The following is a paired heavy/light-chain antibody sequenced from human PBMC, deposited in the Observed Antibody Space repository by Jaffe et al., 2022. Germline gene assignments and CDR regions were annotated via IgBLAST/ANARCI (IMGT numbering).Heavy chain of an antibody. CDR1: GGFISSGDYY. CDR3: AREEDILTGYPPINWFDP. CDR2: IYTSGST. V-gene: IGHV4-61*02. J-gene: IGHJ5*02. D-gene: IGHD3-9*01. Sequence: QVQLQESGPGLVKPSQTLSLTCTVSGGFISSGDYYWSWIRQPAGKGLEWIGRIYTSGSTKYNPSLKSRVTISVDTSKNQFSLKLSYVTAADTAVYYCAREEDILTGYPPINWFDPWGQGTLVTVSS.
Light chain of an antibody. CDR1: SLRSYY. CDR3: NSRDSSGNRS. Sequence: SSELTQDPAVSVALGQTVRITCQGDSLRSYYASWYQQKPGQAPVLVIYGKNNRPSGIPDRFSGSSSGNTASLTITGAQAEDEADYYCNSRDSSGNRSFGGGTKLTVL. J-gene: IGLJ2*01. CDR2: GKN. V-gene: IGLV3-19*01.